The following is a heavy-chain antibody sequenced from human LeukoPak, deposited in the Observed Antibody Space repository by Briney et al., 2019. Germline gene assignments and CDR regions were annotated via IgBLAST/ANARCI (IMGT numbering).Heavy chain of an antibody. J-gene: IGHJ3*02. D-gene: IGHD3-22*01. CDR3: AKSNGYGLIDI. V-gene: IGHV4-4*02. CDR2: IYHSGST. CDR1: GGSISSSNW. Sequence: SETLSLTCAVSGGSISSSNWWSWVRPPPGKGLEWIGEIYHSGSTNYNPSLKSRVTISVDTSRNQFSLKLNSVTAADTAVYYCAKSNGYGLIDIWGQGTMVTVSS.